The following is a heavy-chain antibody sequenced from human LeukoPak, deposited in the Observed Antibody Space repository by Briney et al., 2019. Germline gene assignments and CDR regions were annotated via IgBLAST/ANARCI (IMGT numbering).Heavy chain of an antibody. CDR2: ILSDGSQK. CDR3: RVTVDY. D-gene: IGHD2-21*02. Sequence: GGSLRLSCAASGFTFSSYEMNRVRQAPGKGLDWVAFILSDGSQKYYADSVKGRFTISRDNSKNTLYLQMSGLRTEDTAVYYCRVTVDYCGQGTLVTVSS. CDR1: GFTFSSYE. J-gene: IGHJ4*02. V-gene: IGHV3-30*02.